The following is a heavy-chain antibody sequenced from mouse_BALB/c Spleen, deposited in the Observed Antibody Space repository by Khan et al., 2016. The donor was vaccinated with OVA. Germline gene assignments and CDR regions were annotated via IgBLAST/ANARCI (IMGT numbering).Heavy chain of an antibody. D-gene: IGHD1-1*01. CDR2: ISYSGVT. CDR1: GYSITSGYA. J-gene: IGHJ2*01. V-gene: IGHV3-2*02. Sequence: EVQLVESGPGLVKPSQSLSLTCTVTGYSITSGYAWNWIRQFPGNKLEWMGYISYSGVTSYTPSLKSRISITRDTSKNQFFLQLNSVTTEDTATYYGARGYYYGYYFDYWGQGTTLTVSS. CDR3: ARGYYYGYYFDY.